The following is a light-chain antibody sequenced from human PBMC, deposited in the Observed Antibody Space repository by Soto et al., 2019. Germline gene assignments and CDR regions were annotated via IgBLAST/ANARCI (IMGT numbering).Light chain of an antibody. CDR1: QGISTY. CDR2: GAS. Sequence: DIQLTESPYSISAYEEDRVTITCRDSQGISTYLAWYQQKPGKAPKLLIYGASTLQSGVPSRFSGSGSGTAFTLTISSLQPEDFATDDGQQLNSYPLTFGQRTKV. J-gene: IGKJ1*01. CDR3: QQLNSYPLT. V-gene: IGKV1-9*01.